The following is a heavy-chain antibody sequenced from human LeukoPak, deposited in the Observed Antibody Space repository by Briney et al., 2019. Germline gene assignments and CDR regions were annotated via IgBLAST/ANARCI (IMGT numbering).Heavy chain of an antibody. D-gene: IGHD3-22*01. CDR2: ISGSGGST. Sequence: PGGSLRLSCAASGFTFSSYAMSWVRQAPGKGLEWVSAISGSGGSTYYADSVKGRFTISRDNAKNSLYLQMNSLRAEDTAVYYCARDLANDGSGYFDSWGQGSLVTVSS. CDR1: GFTFSSYA. J-gene: IGHJ4*02. CDR3: ARDLANDGSGYFDS. V-gene: IGHV3-23*01.